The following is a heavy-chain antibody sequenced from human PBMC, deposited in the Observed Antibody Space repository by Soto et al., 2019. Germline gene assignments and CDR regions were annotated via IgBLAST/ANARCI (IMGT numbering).Heavy chain of an antibody. J-gene: IGHJ6*02. CDR1: GFTFSSYA. D-gene: IGHD3-10*01. Sequence: PGGSLRLSCAASGFTFSSYAMHWVRQAPGKGLEWVAVISYDGSNKYYADSVKGRFTISRDNSKNTLYLQMNSLRAEDTAVYYCARDGPNPYYGSGSPPNYYYGMDVWGQGTTVTVSS. CDR2: ISYDGSNK. V-gene: IGHV3-30-3*01. CDR3: ARDGPNPYYGSGSPPNYYYGMDV.